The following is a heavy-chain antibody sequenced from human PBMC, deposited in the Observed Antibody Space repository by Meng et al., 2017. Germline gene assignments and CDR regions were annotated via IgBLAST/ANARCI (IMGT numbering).Heavy chain of an antibody. CDR1: GYTFTSYY. V-gene: IGHV1-2*06. CDR3: ARRFHDTTGHQPLDH. Sequence: QGWLVQSGPGGKKPGASVKVSCEASGYTFTSYYMHWVRQAPGQGLEWMGRINPNSGGTDYAQRFLGRVTLTRDTSISTVYMELSSLKSDDTAVYFCARRFHDTTGHQPLDHWGQGTLVTVSS. D-gene: IGHD3-22*01. CDR2: INPNSGGT. J-gene: IGHJ4*02.